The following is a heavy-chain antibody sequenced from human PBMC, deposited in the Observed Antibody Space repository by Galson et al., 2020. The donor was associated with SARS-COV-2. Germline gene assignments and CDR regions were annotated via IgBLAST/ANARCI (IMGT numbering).Heavy chain of an antibody. J-gene: IGHJ4*02. CDR3: AKDNFVVLFDD. Sequence: GGSLRLSCAASGFTFSSYGMHWVRQAPGKGLEWVAVISYDGSNKYYADSVKGRFTISRDNSKNTLYLQMNSLRAEDTAVYYCAKDNFVVLFDDWGQGTLVTVSS. D-gene: IGHD1-20*01. CDR2: ISYDGSNK. CDR1: GFTFSSYG. V-gene: IGHV3-30*18.